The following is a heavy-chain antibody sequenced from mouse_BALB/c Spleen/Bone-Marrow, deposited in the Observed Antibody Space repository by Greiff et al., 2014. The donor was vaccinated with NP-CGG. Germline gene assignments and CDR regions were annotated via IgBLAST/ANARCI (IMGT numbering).Heavy chain of an antibody. CDR3: ARHGDYYGSSLFAY. D-gene: IGHD1-1*01. CDR1: EYEFPSHD. CDR2: INSDGGST. J-gene: IGHJ3*01. Sequence: EVKLVESGGGLVQPGESLKLSCESNEYEFPSHDMSWVRKTPEKRLELVAAINSDGGSTYYPDTMERRFIISRDNSKKTLYLQMSCLRSEDTAFYYCARHGDYYGSSLFAYWGQGTLVTVSA. V-gene: IGHV5-2*01.